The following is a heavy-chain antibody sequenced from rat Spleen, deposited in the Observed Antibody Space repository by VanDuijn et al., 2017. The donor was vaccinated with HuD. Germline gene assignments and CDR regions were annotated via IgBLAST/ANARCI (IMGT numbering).Heavy chain of an antibody. Sequence: EVQLVESGGGLVQPGRSLKLSCAASGFTFSDYYMAWVRQAPKKGLEWVASISYEGTSTYYGDSVKGRFTISRDNAKSTLYLQMNSLRSEDTATYYCARVGLIYYDGSYYSGFVMDAWGQGASVTVSS. J-gene: IGHJ4*01. CDR3: ARVGLIYYDGSYYSGFVMDA. V-gene: IGHV5-22*01. CDR2: ISYEGTST. D-gene: IGHD1-12*02. CDR1: GFTFSDYY.